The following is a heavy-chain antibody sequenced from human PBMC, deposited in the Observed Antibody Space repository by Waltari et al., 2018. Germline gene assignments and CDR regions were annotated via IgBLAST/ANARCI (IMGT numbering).Heavy chain of an antibody. CDR1: GGSISSYY. J-gene: IGHJ5*02. CDR3: ARGPYPGAHLQT. V-gene: IGHV4-59*01. CDR2: IYYSGST. Sequence: QVQLQESGPGLVKPSDTLSLTCTVSGGSISSYYWSWIRQPPGKGLEWIGYIYYSGSTNYNPSLKSRVTISVDTSKNQFSLKLSSVTAADTAVYYCARGPYPGAHLQTWGQGTLVTVSS.